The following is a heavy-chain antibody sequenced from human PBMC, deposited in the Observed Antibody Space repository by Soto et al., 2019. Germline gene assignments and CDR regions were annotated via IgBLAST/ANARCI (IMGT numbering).Heavy chain of an antibody. CDR3: ATGGRDYGDNRDY. Sequence: HPGGSLRLSCAASGFTFSSYSMNWVRQAPGKGLEWVSYISSSSSTIYYADSVKGRFTISRDNAKNSLYLQMNSLRAEDTAVYYCATGGRDYGDNRDYWGQGTLVTVSS. CDR2: ISSSSSTI. V-gene: IGHV3-48*01. CDR1: GFTFSSYS. D-gene: IGHD4-17*01. J-gene: IGHJ4*02.